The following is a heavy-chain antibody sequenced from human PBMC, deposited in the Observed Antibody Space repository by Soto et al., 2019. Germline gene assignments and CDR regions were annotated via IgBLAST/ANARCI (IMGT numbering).Heavy chain of an antibody. J-gene: IGHJ2*01. D-gene: IGHD1-1*01. Sequence: EVQLLESGGGLVQPGGSLRLSCAASGFTFSSYALNWVRQAPGEGLEWVSAISVSGSSTYYADSVKGRFTISRDNSKNTLYLQMNSLRAEDTAVYYCAKDLRGNSYWYFDLWGRGTLVTVSS. CDR1: GFTFSSYA. CDR2: ISVSGSST. V-gene: IGHV3-23*01. CDR3: AKDLRGNSYWYFDL.